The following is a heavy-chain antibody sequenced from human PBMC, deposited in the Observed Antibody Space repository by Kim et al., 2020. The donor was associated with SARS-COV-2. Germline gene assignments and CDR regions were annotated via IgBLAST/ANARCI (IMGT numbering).Heavy chain of an antibody. Sequence: TNYAQKFQGRGTVTREQSTSRVFMELYSLRSEDTAIYYCTRESIEVSFDYWGLGTLVTVSS. CDR2: T. D-gene: IGHD2-21*01. CDR3: TRESIEVSFDY. J-gene: IGHJ4*02. V-gene: IGHV1-2*02.